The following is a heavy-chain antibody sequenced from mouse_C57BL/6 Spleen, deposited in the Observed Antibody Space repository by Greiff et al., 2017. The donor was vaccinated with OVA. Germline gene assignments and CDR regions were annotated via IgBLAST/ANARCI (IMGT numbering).Heavy chain of an antibody. D-gene: IGHD1-1*01. CDR3: ARSVLRQYYFDY. V-gene: IGHV1-50*01. CDR1: GYTFTSYW. J-gene: IGHJ2*01. Sequence: QVQLQQPGAELVKPGASVKLSCKASGYTFTSYWMQWVKQRPGQGLEWIGEIDPSDSYTNYNQKFKGKATLTVDTSSSTAYMQLSSLTSEDSAVYYCARSVLRQYYFDYWGKGTTLTVSS. CDR2: IDPSDSYT.